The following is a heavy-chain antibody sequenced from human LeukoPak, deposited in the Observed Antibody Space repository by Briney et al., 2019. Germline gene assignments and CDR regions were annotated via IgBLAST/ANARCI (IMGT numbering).Heavy chain of an antibody. J-gene: IGHJ6*03. D-gene: IGHD3-22*01. CDR3: ARVGYYYDSKGPGGYYYYYVDV. CDR2: IIPIFGTA. V-gene: IGHV1-69*05. Sequence: SVKVSCKASGGTFSSYAISWVRQAPGQGLEWMGGIIPIFGTANYAQKFQGRVTITTDESTSTAYMELSSLRSEDTAVYYCARVGYYYDSKGPGGYYYYYVDVWGKGTTVTVSS. CDR1: GGTFSSYA.